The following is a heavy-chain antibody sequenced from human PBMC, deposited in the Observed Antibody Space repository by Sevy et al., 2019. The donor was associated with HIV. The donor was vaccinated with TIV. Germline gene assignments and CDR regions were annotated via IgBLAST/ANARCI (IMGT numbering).Heavy chain of an antibody. J-gene: IGHJ4*02. CDR3: TRDLGYYDSSRMYDY. V-gene: IGHV3-49*03. Sequence: GGSLRLSCTASGFTFDDYTMSWFRQAPGKGLEWVGFIRSKAYGGTTEYAASVKGRFTISRDDSKSIAFLQMNSLKTEHTAVYYCTRDLGYYDSSRMYDYWGQGTLVTVSS. CDR2: IRSKAYGGTT. CDR1: GFTFDDYT. D-gene: IGHD3-22*01.